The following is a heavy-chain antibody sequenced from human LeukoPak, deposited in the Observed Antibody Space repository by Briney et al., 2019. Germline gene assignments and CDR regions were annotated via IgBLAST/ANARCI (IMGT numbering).Heavy chain of an antibody. D-gene: IGHD1-26*01. J-gene: IGHJ4*02. CDR3: ATRMRKPHLGIFDS. Sequence: ASVKVSCKASGYSFTGYYMHWVRQAPGQGLEWMGWIIPNSGGTNYAQKFQGRVTMTRDTSISTAYIELSRLRSDDTAVYYCATRMRKPHLGIFDSWGQGTLVTVSS. CDR1: GYSFTGYY. CDR2: IIPNSGGT. V-gene: IGHV1-2*02.